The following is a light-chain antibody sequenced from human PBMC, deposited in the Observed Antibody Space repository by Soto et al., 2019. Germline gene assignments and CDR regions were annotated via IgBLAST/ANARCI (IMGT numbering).Light chain of an antibody. Sequence: EIVLTQSPATLSLSPGARATLSCRASQSVSSWLAWYQQKPGQAPRLLIYDASNRATGIPARFSGSGSGTDFTLTISSLEPEDFAVYYCQQRVNWLTFGGGTKVEIK. CDR1: QSVSSW. J-gene: IGKJ4*01. CDR3: QQRVNWLT. CDR2: DAS. V-gene: IGKV3-11*01.